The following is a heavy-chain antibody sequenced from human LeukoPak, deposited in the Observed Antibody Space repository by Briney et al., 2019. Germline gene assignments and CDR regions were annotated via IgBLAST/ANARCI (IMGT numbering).Heavy chain of an antibody. D-gene: IGHD6-13*01. J-gene: IGHJ4*02. V-gene: IGHV3-23*01. Sequence: PGGSLRLSCAASGXTFSTYAMSWVRQAPGKGLEWVSAISGRGVSTSYADSVRGRFTISRDNSKNTVYLQMNSLRAEDTAVYYCTRERKSGIAAFDYWGQGTLVTVSS. CDR3: TRERKSGIAAFDY. CDR2: ISGRGVST. CDR1: GXTFSTYA.